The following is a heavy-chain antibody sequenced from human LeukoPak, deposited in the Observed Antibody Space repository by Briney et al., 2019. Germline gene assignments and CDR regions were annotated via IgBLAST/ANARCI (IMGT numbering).Heavy chain of an antibody. CDR3: ARGLLDGYTHPAAFNI. V-gene: IGHV4-59*01. CDR1: GGSISSYY. CDR2: IYYSGST. Sequence: SETLSLTCTVSGGSISSYYWSWIRQPPGKGLEWIGYIYYSGSTNYNPSLKSRVTISVDTSKIQFSLKLSSVTAADTAVYYCARGLLDGYTHPAAFNIWGQGTMVTASS. J-gene: IGHJ3*02. D-gene: IGHD5-24*01.